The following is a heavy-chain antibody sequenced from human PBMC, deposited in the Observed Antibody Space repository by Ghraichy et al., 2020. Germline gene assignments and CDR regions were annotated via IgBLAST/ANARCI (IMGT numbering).Heavy chain of an antibody. J-gene: IGHJ5*02. CDR2: IYTSGST. Sequence: SETLSLTCTVSGGSISSGSYFWNWIRQPAGKGLEWIGRIYTSGSTNYIPSLRSRLSISIDTSKNQLSLKLSSVTAADTAVYYCARDSSVVRGVMGSWGQGILVTVSS. V-gene: IGHV4-61*02. CDR1: GGSISSGSYF. D-gene: IGHD3-10*01. CDR3: ARDSSVVRGVMGS.